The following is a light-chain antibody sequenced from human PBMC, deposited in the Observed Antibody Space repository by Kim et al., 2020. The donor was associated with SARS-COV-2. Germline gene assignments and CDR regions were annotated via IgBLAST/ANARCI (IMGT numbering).Light chain of an antibody. J-gene: IGLJ2*01. CDR1: NLGDKY. V-gene: IGLV3-1*01. CDR3: QAWDSHAVI. CDR2: QDT. Sequence: SYELTQPPSVSVSPGQTARITCSGNNLGDKYVCWYQQKPGQSPVLFIYQDTVRPSGIPERFSGSSSGNTATLTISGTQAVDEADYYCQAWDSHAVIFGGGTNLAVL.